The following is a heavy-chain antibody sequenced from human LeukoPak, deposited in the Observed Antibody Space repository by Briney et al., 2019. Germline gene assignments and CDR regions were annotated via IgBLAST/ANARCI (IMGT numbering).Heavy chain of an antibody. Sequence: SETLSLTCAVSGGSISSGGYSWSWIRQPPGKGLEWIGEINHSGSTNYNPSLKSRVTISVGTSKNQFSLKLSSVTAADTAVYYCARDRYCSSTSCYYSPGYWGQGTLVTVSS. V-gene: IGHV4-34*01. CDR2: INHSGST. D-gene: IGHD2-2*01. CDR3: ARDRYCSSTSCYYSPGY. CDR1: GGSISSGGYS. J-gene: IGHJ4*02.